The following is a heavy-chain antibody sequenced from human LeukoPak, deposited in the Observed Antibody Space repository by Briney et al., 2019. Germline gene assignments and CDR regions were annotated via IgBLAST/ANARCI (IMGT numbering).Heavy chain of an antibody. J-gene: IGHJ4*02. Sequence: GGSLRLSCSASGFTFSNYGIHWVRQAPGKGLEWVAFIRYDGSNKYYADSVRGRFTISRDTSKNMVFLQMNSLRVEDTAVYYCARGIDYWGRGTLVTVSS. V-gene: IGHV3-30*02. CDR2: IRYDGSNK. CDR3: ARGIDY. CDR1: GFTFSNYG.